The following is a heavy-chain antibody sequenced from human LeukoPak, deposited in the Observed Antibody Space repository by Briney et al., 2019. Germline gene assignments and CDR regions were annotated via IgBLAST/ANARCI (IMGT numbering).Heavy chain of an antibody. CDR1: GYSFTTYW. V-gene: IGHV5-51*01. Sequence: GESLKISCKASGYSFTTYWIGWVRQMPGEGLEWMGKFFPGDSDRRYSPSFQGQVTISADKSITTAYLQWNSLKASDTAIYYCARGPRGGNWNEALDYWGQGTLVTVSS. CDR2: FFPGDSDR. CDR3: ARGPRGGNWNEALDY. D-gene: IGHD1-1*01. J-gene: IGHJ4*02.